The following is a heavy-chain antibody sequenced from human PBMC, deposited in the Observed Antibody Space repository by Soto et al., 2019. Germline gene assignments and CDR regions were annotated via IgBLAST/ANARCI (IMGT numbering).Heavy chain of an antibody. CDR1: GFTFSSYA. CDR3: AKPPDYNWNDY. Sequence: GGSLRLSCASSGFTFSSYAMSLVRQAPGKGLEWISAVSGSGGSTYYADSVKGRFTISRDNSKDTLYLQMNNLRAEDTAVYYCAKPPDYNWNDYWGQGTLVTVS. CDR2: VSGSGGST. D-gene: IGHD1-20*01. V-gene: IGHV3-23*01. J-gene: IGHJ4*02.